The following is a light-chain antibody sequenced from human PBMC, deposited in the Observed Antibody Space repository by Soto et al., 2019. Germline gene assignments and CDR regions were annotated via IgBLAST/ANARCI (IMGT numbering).Light chain of an antibody. V-gene: IGKV1-33*01. CDR1: QNINNY. CDR2: DAS. Sequence: DIQMTHSPSSLSASVGDRVTITCQASQNINNYLNWYQQKPGRVPKLLIYDASNLEAGVPSRFRGSGSGTDFTFTISRLQPEDIATYYCQQYENLPTFGQGTRLEI. CDR3: QQYENLPT. J-gene: IGKJ5*01.